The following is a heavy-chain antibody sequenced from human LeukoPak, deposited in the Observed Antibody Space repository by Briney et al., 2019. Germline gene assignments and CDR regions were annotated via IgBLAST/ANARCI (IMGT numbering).Heavy chain of an antibody. J-gene: IGHJ5*02. CDR2: IYYSGTT. Sequence: PSETLSLTCTVSGGSISSSSYYWGWIRQPPGDGLEWLGSIYYSGTTYYNSSLKSRVPISVDTSKKQFCLHLTSVTAADTAVYYCARHVDATVRFDPWGQGTLVTVLS. V-gene: IGHV4-39*01. D-gene: IGHD4-11*01. CDR3: ARHVDATVRFDP. CDR1: GGSISSSSYY.